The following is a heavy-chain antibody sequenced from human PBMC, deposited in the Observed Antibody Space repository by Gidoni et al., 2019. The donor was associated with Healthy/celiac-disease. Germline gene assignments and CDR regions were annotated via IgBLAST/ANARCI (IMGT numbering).Heavy chain of an antibody. D-gene: IGHD6-6*01. J-gene: IGHJ4*02. CDR2: ISYDGSNK. V-gene: IGHV3-30-3*01. CDR1: GFPLLCYV. Sequence: QVQLVESGGGVVQPGRLLSPSCPASGFPLLCYVMHWVRKAPGKGLEWVAVISYDGSNKYDADAVKGRVTIARDNSKNTLYLQMNSLRAEDTAVYYCARERDLYSSSSGHLDYWGQGTLVTVSS. CDR3: ARERDLYSSSSGHLDY.